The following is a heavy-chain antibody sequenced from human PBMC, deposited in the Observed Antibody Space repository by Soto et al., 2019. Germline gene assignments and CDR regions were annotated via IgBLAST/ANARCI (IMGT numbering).Heavy chain of an antibody. Sequence: GGSLRLSCAASGFTFSSYAMHWVRQAPGKGLEWVAVISYDGSNKYYADSVKGRFTISRDNSKNTLYLQMNSLRAEDTAVYYCAHSPQARGNSFGFFDYWGQGTLVTVSS. CDR2: ISYDGSNK. D-gene: IGHD2-21*02. CDR1: GFTFSSYA. J-gene: IGHJ4*02. CDR3: AHSPQARGNSFGFFDY. V-gene: IGHV3-30-3*01.